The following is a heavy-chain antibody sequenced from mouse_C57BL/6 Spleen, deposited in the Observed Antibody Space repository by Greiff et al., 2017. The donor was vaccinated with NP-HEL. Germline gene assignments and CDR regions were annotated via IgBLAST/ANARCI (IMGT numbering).Heavy chain of an antibody. D-gene: IGHD1-1*01. CDR3: ARHYYGSSDWYFDV. CDR1: GYTFTTYP. Sequence: VQLVESGAELVKPGASVKMSCKASGYTFTTYPIEWMKQNHGKSLEWIGNFHPYNDDTKYNEKFKGKATLTVEKSSSTVYLELSRLTSDDSAVYYCARHYYGSSDWYFDVWGTGTTVTVSS. V-gene: IGHV1-47*01. CDR2: FHPYNDDT. J-gene: IGHJ1*03.